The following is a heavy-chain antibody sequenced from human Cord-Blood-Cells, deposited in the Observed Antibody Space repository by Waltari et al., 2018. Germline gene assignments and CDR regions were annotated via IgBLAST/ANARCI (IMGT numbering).Heavy chain of an antibody. CDR2: INHSGSP. V-gene: IGHV4-34*01. CDR3: ARGGIVVVPAAIYTFDY. CDR1: GGSFCGYY. J-gene: IGHJ4*02. Sequence: QVQLQQWGAGLLKPSETLSLTCAVYGGSFCGYYWSWIRPPPGKGLEWLGEINHSGSPNYNPSLKSRVTISVDTSKSQFSLKLSSVTAADTAVYYCARGGIVVVPAAIYTFDYWGQGTLVTVSS. D-gene: IGHD2-2*01.